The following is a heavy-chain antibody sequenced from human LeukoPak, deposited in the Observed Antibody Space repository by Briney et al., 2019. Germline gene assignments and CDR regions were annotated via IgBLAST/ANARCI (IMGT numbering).Heavy chain of an antibody. CDR3: ARDLGYYRADY. V-gene: IGHV3-7*04. Sequence: GGSLRLSCAGSGFTFGSFWMSWVRQAPGKGLEWVANIKGDGSDNHYVDSVRGRFTISRDNAKNSLYLQMNSLRAEDTAVYYCARDLGYYRADYWGQGTLVTVSS. J-gene: IGHJ4*02. D-gene: IGHD1-26*01. CDR1: GFTFGSFW. CDR2: IKGDGSDN.